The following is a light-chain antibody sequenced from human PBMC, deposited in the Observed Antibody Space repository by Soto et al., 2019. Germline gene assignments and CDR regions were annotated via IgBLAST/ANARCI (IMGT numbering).Light chain of an antibody. Sequence: DIGMTQSPDSLAVSLGDRATINCKSSQSVLYSSNNQNFLAWYQQKPGQPPKLLIYWASTRESGVPDRFSGSGSGTDFTLTISSLQAEDVAVYYCQQYYGTPYTFGQGTKLEIK. V-gene: IGKV4-1*01. J-gene: IGKJ2*01. CDR1: QSVLYSSNNQNF. CDR2: WAS. CDR3: QQYYGTPYT.